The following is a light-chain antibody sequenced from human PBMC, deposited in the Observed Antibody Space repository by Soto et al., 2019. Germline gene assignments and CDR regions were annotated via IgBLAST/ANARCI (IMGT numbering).Light chain of an antibody. V-gene: IGKV1-5*03. CDR3: QQYNNWPGIT. CDR2: KAS. CDR1: QSISIW. Sequence: MSLSPSTVSANVGDRVTIICRASQSISIWLAWYQQKPGKAPKILIYKASSLESGVPSRFSGSGSGTEFTLTISSLQSEDFAVYYSQQYNNWPGITFGQ. J-gene: IGKJ5*01.